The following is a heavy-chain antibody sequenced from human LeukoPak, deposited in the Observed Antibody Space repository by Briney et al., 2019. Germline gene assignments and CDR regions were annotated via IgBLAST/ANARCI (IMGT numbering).Heavy chain of an antibody. CDR3: ARFYYYDSSGNYSYYYGMDV. CDR2: INPNSGGT. J-gene: IGHJ6*02. CDR1: GYTFTGYY. D-gene: IGHD3-22*01. V-gene: IGHV1-2*06. Sequence: ASVKVSCKASGYTFTGYYMHWVRQAPGQGLEWMGRINPNSGGTNYAQKFQGRVTMTRDTSISTAYMELSRLRSDDTAVYYCARFYYYDSSGNYSYYYGMDVWGQGTTVTVSS.